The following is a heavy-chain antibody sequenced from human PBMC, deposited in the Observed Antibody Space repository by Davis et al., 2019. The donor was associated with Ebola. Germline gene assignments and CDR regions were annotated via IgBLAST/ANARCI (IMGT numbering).Heavy chain of an antibody. V-gene: IGHV3-33*01. CDR3: ASGGGHCSSTSCYWRYYYMDV. D-gene: IGHD2-2*01. CDR1: GFSFSTYG. J-gene: IGHJ6*03. CDR2: IWYDGSGK. Sequence: PGGSLRLSCAASGFSFSTYGMHWVRQAPGKGLEWVAVIWYDGSGKYYADSVKGRFTISRDNSENTLYLQLNSLRAEDTAVYYCASGGGHCSSTSCYWRYYYMDVWGKGTTVTVSS.